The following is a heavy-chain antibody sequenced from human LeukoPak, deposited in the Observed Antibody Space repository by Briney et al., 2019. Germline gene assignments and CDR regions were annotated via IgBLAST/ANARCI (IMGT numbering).Heavy chain of an antibody. CDR2: IKQDGSEK. CDR3: ARNGNVIVVVPAAMGPYFDY. V-gene: IGHV3-7*01. D-gene: IGHD2-2*01. Sequence: PGGSLRLSCAASGFTFSSYWMIWVRQAPGKGLEWVANIKQDGSEKYYVDSVKGGFTISRDNAKNSLYLQMNSLRAEDTAVYYCARNGNVIVVVPAAMGPYFDYWAQGTLVTVSS. J-gene: IGHJ4*02. CDR1: GFTFSSYW.